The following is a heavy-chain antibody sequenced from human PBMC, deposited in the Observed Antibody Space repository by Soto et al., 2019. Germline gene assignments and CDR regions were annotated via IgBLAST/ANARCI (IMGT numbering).Heavy chain of an antibody. CDR3: ARSGLAVDDAFDI. D-gene: IGHD6-19*01. V-gene: IGHV3-33*01. CDR2: IWYDGSNK. Sequence: QVQLVESGGGVVQPGRSLRLSCAASGFTFSSYGMHWVRQAPGKGLEWVAVIWYDGSNKYYADSVKGRFTISRDNSKNTLYLQMNSLRAEDTAVYYCARSGLAVDDAFDIWGQGTMVTVSS. J-gene: IGHJ3*02. CDR1: GFTFSSYG.